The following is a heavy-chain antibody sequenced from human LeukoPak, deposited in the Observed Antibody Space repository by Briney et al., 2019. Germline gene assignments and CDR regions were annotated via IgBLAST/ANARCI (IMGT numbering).Heavy chain of an antibody. CDR1: GFTVSSDY. D-gene: IGHD6-19*01. V-gene: IGHV3-66*01. CDR3: TRGGSVPATRSFDY. CDR2: IYSGGST. J-gene: IGHJ4*02. Sequence: GGSLRLSCSASGFTVSSDYMSWVRQAPGKGLAWLSVIYSGGSTYYADSVKGRFTISRDNSKNTVYQQMNSLRVEDTAVYYCTRGGSVPATRSFDYWGQGTLVTVSS.